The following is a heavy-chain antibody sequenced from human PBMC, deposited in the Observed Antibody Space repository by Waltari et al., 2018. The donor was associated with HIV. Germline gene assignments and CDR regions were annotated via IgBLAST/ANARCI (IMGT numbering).Heavy chain of an antibody. CDR3: ARVLMAADNLFDD. J-gene: IGHJ4*02. CDR2: VNPGGGST. V-gene: IGHV1-46*01. Sequence: QVQLVQSGAEVKKPGASVKVSCKASGYTFTSYYMHWVRQAPGQGLEWMGIVNPGGGSTRYAQKCQGRVTMTRDTSTSTVYMGLSSLRSEDTAVYYCARVLMAADNLFDDWGQGTLVTVSS. CDR1: GYTFTSYY. D-gene: IGHD6-13*01.